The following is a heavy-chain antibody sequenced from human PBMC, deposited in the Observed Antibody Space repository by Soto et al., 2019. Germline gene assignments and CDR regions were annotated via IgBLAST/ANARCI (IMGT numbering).Heavy chain of an antibody. CDR3: ASHGPGARFDP. CDR1: RYIFTAYF. Sequence: QVQLVQSGAEVKKPGASVKVSCKAPRYIFTAYFMHWVRQAPGQGLEWMGWINPNNGATHYGLSFQGKVTMTRDTSISTVYMELSSLRSDDTAVYYCASHGPGARFDPWGQGTLVIVSS. J-gene: IGHJ5*02. V-gene: IGHV1-2*02. CDR2: INPNNGAT.